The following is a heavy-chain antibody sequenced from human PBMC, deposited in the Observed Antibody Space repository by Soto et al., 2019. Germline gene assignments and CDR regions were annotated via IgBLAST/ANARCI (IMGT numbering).Heavy chain of an antibody. Sequence: QLQLRESGPGLVKPSETLSLTCTVSGGSISGGVGGLYYWSWIRQPPGKGLEWIGYIYDSGSTYYNPSLKSRVTISVDTSKNPCSLRLSSVTAADTAVYSCAREVIPLTTDWYFDLWGRGTLVTVSS. D-gene: IGHD4-17*01. J-gene: IGHJ2*01. V-gene: IGHV4-30-4*01. CDR2: IYDSGST. CDR3: AREVIPLTTDWYFDL. CDR1: GGSISGGVGGLYY.